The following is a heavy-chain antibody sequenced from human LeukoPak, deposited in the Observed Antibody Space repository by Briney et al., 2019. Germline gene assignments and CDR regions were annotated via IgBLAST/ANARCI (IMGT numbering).Heavy chain of an antibody. CDR2: IYYSGST. CDR3: ARGGGYGDSQNRIGAFDI. D-gene: IGHD4-17*01. Sequence: ASETLSLTCTVSGGSISSSSYYWGWIRQPPGKGLEWIGSIYYSGSTNYNPSLESRVTISVDTSKNQFSLKLSSVTAADTAVYYCARGGGYGDSQNRIGAFDIWGQGTMVTVSS. CDR1: GGSISSSSYY. J-gene: IGHJ3*02. V-gene: IGHV4-39*07.